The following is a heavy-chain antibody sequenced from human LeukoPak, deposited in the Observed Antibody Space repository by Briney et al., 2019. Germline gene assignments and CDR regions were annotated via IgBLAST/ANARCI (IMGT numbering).Heavy chain of an antibody. D-gene: IGHD6-13*01. CDR3: ATVDSRWYSAFDY. J-gene: IGHJ4*02. V-gene: IGHV4-59*08. CDR2: IYYSGST. CDR1: GGSISSYY. Sequence: SETLSLTCTVSGGSISSYYWSWIRQPPGKGLESIGYIYYSGSTNYNPSLKSRVTISVDTSKNQFSLKLSSVTAADTAVYYCATVDSRWYSAFDYWGQGTLVTVSS.